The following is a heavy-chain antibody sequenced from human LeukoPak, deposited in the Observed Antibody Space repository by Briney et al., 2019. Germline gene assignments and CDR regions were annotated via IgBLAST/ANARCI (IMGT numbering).Heavy chain of an antibody. CDR1: GDSITTRTYY. CDR3: ASGIDARSDSSD. J-gene: IGHJ4*02. CDR2: INYSGST. D-gene: IGHD6-19*01. V-gene: IGHV4-39*02. Sequence: PSETLSLTCSVSGDSITTRTYYWGWVRQSPGKGLEWIGSINYSGSTYYNPSLKSRVTMSVDIYKNHFSLELTPVTAADTAVYYCASGIDARSDSSDWGQGTLVTVSS.